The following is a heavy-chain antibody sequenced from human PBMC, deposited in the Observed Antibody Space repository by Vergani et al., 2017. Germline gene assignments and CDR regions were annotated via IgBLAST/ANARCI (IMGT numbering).Heavy chain of an antibody. J-gene: IGHJ5*02. D-gene: IGHD1-14*01. CDR3: ARDLRLLYNRFDP. V-gene: IGHV3-33*08. CDR1: GYTFSSYG. CDR2: TWYDGNNK. Sequence: QLVQSGAEVKKPGASVKISCKASGYTFSSYGISWVRQAPGKGLEWVAVTWYDGNNKQYADSVKGRFTISRDNSKSTMYLQMNSLRDEDTGVYYCARDLRLLYNRFDPWGQGTLVTVSS.